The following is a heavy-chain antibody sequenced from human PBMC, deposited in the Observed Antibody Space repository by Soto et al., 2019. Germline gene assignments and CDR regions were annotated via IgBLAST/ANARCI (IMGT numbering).Heavy chain of an antibody. V-gene: IGHV3-7*03. J-gene: IGHJ6*02. CDR1: GFTFSSYW. CDR2: IKQDGSEK. Sequence: LRLSCAASGFTFSSYWMSWVRQAPGKGLEWVANIKQDGSEKYYVDSVKGRFTISRDNAKNSLYLQMNSLRAEDTAVYYCARDEWGSFYYYGMDVWGQGTTVTVSS. CDR3: ARDEWGSFYYYGMDV. D-gene: IGHD3-16*01.